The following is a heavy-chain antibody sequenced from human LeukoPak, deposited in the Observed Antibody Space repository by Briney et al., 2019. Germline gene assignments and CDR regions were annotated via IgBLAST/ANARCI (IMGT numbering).Heavy chain of an antibody. CDR3: ARRYYYGSGHLDY. J-gene: IGHJ4*02. CDR2: INPNSGGT. V-gene: IGHV1-2*02. D-gene: IGHD3-10*01. Sequence: ASVKVSCQASGYTFTGYYMHWVRQAPGQGLERMGWINPNSGGTNYAQKFQGRVTMTRDTSISTAYMELSRLRSDDTAVYYCARRYYYGSGHLDYWGQGTLVTVSS. CDR1: GYTFTGYY.